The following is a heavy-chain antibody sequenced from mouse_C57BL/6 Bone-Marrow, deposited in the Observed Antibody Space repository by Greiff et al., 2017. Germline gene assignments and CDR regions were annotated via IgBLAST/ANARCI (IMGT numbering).Heavy chain of an antibody. J-gene: IGHJ2*01. CDR2: IYPRSGNT. Sequence: QVQLQQPGAELVKPGASVKLSCKASGYTFTSYGISWVKQRTGQGLEWIGEIYPRSGNTYYNEKFKGKATLTADKSSSTAYMELRSLTSEDSAVXFCARNYYYGSSFFDYWGQGTTRTVSS. CDR1: GYTFTSYG. V-gene: IGHV1-81*01. D-gene: IGHD1-1*01. CDR3: ARNYYYGSSFFDY.